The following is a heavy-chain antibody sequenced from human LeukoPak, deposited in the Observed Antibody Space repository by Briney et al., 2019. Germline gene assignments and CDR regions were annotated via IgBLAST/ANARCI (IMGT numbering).Heavy chain of an antibody. CDR3: ARNSNWAVDY. Sequence: GGSLRLSCAASGFTVSGNYMSWVRQAPGKGLEWVSVIYIGGSTYYADSVKGRFSISRDNSKNTLYLQMNSLRADDTAVYYCARNSNWAVDYWGPGTLVTVSS. CDR1: GFTVSGNY. D-gene: IGHD7-27*01. V-gene: IGHV3-53*01. J-gene: IGHJ4*02. CDR2: IYIGGST.